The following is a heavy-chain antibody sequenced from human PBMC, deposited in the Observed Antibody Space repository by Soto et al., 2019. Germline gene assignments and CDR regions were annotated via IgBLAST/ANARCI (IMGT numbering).Heavy chain of an antibody. Sequence: GGSLRLSCATSGFTFSSYAMTWVRQAPGKGLEWVSTISGTGGNTYYADSVKGRFTISRDNSKNTVYLQMNSLRAEDTAVYYCVKAVYLLDFDYWGQGTLVTVSS. CDR2: ISGTGGNT. V-gene: IGHV3-23*01. CDR1: GFTFSSYA. D-gene: IGHD1-20*01. CDR3: VKAVYLLDFDY. J-gene: IGHJ4*02.